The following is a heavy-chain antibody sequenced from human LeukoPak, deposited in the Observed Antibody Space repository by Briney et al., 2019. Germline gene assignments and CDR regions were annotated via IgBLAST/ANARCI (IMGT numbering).Heavy chain of an antibody. Sequence: GGSLRLSCAASGFTFSSYSMSWVRQAPGKGLEWVSSISSSSSYIYYADSVKGRFTISRDNAKNSLYLQMNSLRAEDTAVYYCARDFADTAMGDAFDIWGQGTMVTVSS. CDR2: ISSSSSYI. J-gene: IGHJ3*02. CDR1: GFTFSSYS. D-gene: IGHD5-18*01. CDR3: ARDFADTAMGDAFDI. V-gene: IGHV3-21*01.